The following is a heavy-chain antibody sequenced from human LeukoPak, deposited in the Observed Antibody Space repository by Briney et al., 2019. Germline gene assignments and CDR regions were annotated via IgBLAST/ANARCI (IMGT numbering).Heavy chain of an antibody. CDR2: IYYSGST. D-gene: IGHD5-18*01. CDR3: ARGYSYAPDYFDY. V-gene: IGHV4-39*07. J-gene: IGHJ4*02. Sequence: SQTLSLTCTVSGGSISSSSYYWGWIRQPPGKGLEWIGSIYYSGSTYYNPSLKSRVTISVDTSKNQFSLKLSSVTAADTAVYYCARGYSYAPDYFDYWGQGTLVTVSS. CDR1: GGSISSSSYY.